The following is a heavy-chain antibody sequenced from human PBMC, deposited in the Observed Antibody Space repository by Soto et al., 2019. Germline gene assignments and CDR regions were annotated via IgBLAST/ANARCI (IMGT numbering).Heavy chain of an antibody. CDR2: IYATGTT. D-gene: IGHD1-1*01. CDR3: VRGGTKTLRDWFDP. Sequence: PSETLSLTCTVSGASISGFYWSWIRKSAGKGLEWIGRIYATGTTDYNPSLKSRVMMSVDTSKKQFSLKLRSVTAADPAVYYCVRGGTKTLRDWFDPWGQGISVTVSS. CDR1: GASISGFY. V-gene: IGHV4-4*07. J-gene: IGHJ5*02.